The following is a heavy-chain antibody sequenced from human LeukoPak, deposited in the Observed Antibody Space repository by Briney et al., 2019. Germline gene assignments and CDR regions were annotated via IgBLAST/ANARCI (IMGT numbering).Heavy chain of an antibody. J-gene: IGHJ5*02. CDR3: ARGYITVTTDWFDP. CDR2: IYYSGST. D-gene: IGHD4-17*01. Sequence: PSETLSLTCTVSGGSISSYYWSWIRQPPGKGLEWIGYIYYSGSTNYNPSLKSRVTISVDTSKNQFSLKLSSVTAADTAVHYCARGYITVTTDWFDPWGQGTLVTVSS. CDR1: GGSISSYY. V-gene: IGHV4-59*01.